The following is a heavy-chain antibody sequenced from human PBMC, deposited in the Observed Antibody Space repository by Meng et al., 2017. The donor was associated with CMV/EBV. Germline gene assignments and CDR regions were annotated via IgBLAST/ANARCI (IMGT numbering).Heavy chain of an antibody. V-gene: IGHV1-18*01. Sequence: ASVKVSCKASGYTFTSYGISWVRQAPGQGLEWMGWISAYNGNTNYAQKLQGRVTMTTDTSTSTAYTELRSLRSDDTAVYYCARVLGYCSSTSCENWFDPWGQGTLVTVSS. CDR1: GYTFTSYG. CDR3: ARVLGYCSSTSCENWFDP. CDR2: ISAYNGNT. D-gene: IGHD2-2*01. J-gene: IGHJ5*02.